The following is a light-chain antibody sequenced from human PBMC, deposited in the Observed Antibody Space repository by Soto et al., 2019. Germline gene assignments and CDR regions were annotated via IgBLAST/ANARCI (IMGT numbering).Light chain of an antibody. V-gene: IGKV1-39*01. CDR2: AAS. CDR3: QQSYSTPLT. J-gene: IGKJ4*01. CDR1: QSISSY. Sequence: DIQMTQSPSSLSASVGDRVTITCRASQSISSYVNWYQQKPGKAPKLLIYAASSLQSGVASRFSGSGSGTDFTLTISSLQPEEFATYYCQQSYSTPLTFGGGTKVEIK.